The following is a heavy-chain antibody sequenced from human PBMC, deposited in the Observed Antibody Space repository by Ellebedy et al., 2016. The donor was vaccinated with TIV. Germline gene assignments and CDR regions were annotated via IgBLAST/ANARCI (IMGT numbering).Heavy chain of an antibody. V-gene: IGHV1-18*01. CDR1: GYTFTDYG. D-gene: IGHD6-19*01. CDR2: INTYNGNT. J-gene: IGHJ6*03. CDR3: ARAPFKGSSGWYNPTYYYYHMDV. Sequence: ASVKVSCXAAGYTFTDYGINWVRQAPGQGLEWMGWINTYNGNTDYAQKFQGRVTMTTDTSTGTAYMELRSLTSDDTAVYYCARAPFKGSSGWYNPTYYYYHMDVWGSGTTVTVSS.